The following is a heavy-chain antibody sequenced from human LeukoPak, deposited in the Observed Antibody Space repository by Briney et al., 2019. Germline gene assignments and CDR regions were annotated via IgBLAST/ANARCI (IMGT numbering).Heavy chain of an antibody. CDR1: GFTVSSNC. CDR2: IYSGGST. J-gene: IGHJ6*02. CDR3: ASPGVVTASLYYYYGMDV. Sequence: GGSLRLSCAASGFTVSSNCMSWVRQAPGKGLEWVSVIYSGGSTYYADSVKGRFTISRDNSKNTLYLQMNSLRAEDTAVYYCASPGVVTASLYYYYGMDVWGQGTTVTVSS. D-gene: IGHD2-21*02. V-gene: IGHV3-66*01.